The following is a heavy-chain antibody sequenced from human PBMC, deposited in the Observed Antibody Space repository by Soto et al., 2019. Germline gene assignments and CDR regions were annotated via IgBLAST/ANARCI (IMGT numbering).Heavy chain of an antibody. Sequence: EVQLLDSGGGLVQPGGSLRLSCAASGFTFSNYAMNWVRQAPGKGLDWVSAISGSGGSTYYADSVKGRFTICRDKSKNTRYLQMSSLRAEDTAVYYCAKGPLGSGYDLDSWGQGTLVTVSS. J-gene: IGHJ4*02. D-gene: IGHD5-12*01. CDR2: ISGSGGST. CDR1: GFTFSNYA. CDR3: AKGPLGSGYDLDS. V-gene: IGHV3-23*01.